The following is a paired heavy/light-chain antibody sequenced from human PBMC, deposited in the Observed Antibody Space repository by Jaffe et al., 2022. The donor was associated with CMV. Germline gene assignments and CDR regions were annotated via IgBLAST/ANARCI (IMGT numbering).Heavy chain of an antibody. D-gene: IGHD6-13*01. CDR2: IYTSGST. V-gene: IGHV4-4*07. J-gene: IGHJ2*01. CDR3: ARDRVSSSGTEWHFGL. CDR1: GGSISSYY. Sequence: QVQLQESGPGLVKPSETLSLTCTVSGGSISSYYWSWIRQPAGKRLEWMGRIYTSGSTNYNPSLKSRVTMSVDTSRNQFSLRLSSVTAADTAMYYCARDRVSSSGTEWHFGLWGRGTLVTVSS.
Light chain of an antibody. CDR3: QQYYSTPQT. J-gene: IGKJ1*01. Sequence: DIVMTQSPDSLAVSLGERATINCKSSQTILYSSNNKNYLAWYQQKPGQPPELLIHWASTRESGVPDRFSGSGSGTDFTLTISSLQAEDVAVYYCQQYYSTPQTFGQGTKVEIK. V-gene: IGKV4-1*01. CDR2: WAS. CDR1: QTILYSSNNKNY.